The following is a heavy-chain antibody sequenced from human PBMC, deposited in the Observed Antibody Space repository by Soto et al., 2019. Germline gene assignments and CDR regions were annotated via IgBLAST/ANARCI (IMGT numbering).Heavy chain of an antibody. CDR1: GYTLTSYY. CDR3: ARSSGYYDILTGPWGAFDI. Sequence: ASLKVSCKACGYTLTSYYMHWVRQAPGQGLEWMGIINPSGGSTSYAQKFQGRVTMTRDTSTSTVYMELSSLRSEDTAVYYCARSSGYYDILTGPWGAFDIWGQGTMVTVSS. V-gene: IGHV1-46*01. CDR2: INPSGGST. J-gene: IGHJ3*02. D-gene: IGHD3-9*01.